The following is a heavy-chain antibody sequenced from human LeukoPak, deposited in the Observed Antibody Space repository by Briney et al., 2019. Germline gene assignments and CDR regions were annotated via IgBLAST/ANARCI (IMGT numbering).Heavy chain of an antibody. V-gene: IGHV3-7*01. CDR1: GFTFSSYG. CDR2: IKQDGSEK. D-gene: IGHD6-13*01. CDR3: AREYSSRVPTFDY. Sequence: PGGSLRLSCAASGFTFSSYGMHWVRQAPGKGLEWVANIKQDGSEKYYVDSVKGRFTISRDNAKNSLYLQMNSLRAEDTAVYYCAREYSSRVPTFDYWGQGTLVTVSS. J-gene: IGHJ4*02.